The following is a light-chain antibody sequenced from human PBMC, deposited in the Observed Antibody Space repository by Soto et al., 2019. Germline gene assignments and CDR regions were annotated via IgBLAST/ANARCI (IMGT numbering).Light chain of an antibody. J-gene: IGKJ4*01. CDR1: QSISTT. Sequence: EIVLTPSPVTLSVSPGERATLSCRASQSISTTLVWYQQKPGQAPRLLIYGASTRATGVPARFSGSGSGTEFTLTNSSLQSEDFAVYYCQQYNSWVTFGGGTKVEIK. CDR3: QQYNSWVT. V-gene: IGKV3-15*01. CDR2: GAS.